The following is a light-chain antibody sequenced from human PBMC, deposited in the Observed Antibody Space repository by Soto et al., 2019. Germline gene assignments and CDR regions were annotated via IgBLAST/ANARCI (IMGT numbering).Light chain of an antibody. Sequence: EIVLTQSPGALSLSPGTRATLSCRASQSVRNNYFAWYQQKPGQAPRLLIYGASSRATGIPDRFSGSGSGTDFTLTISRLEPEDFAVYYCQHYGTSQGTFGQGTRLEIK. J-gene: IGKJ5*01. CDR1: QSVRNNY. CDR2: GAS. V-gene: IGKV3-20*01. CDR3: QHYGTSQGT.